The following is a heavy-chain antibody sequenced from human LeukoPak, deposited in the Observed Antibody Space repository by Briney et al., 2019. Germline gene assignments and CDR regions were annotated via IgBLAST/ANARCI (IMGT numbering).Heavy chain of an antibody. CDR2: INPNSGGT. Sequence: ASVKVSCKASGYTFTGYFMHWVRQSPGQGLEWMGWINPNSGGTNYAQKFQGRVIMTRDTSISTAYIELSRLRSDDTAVYYCARDLDGSSGCDYWGQGTLVTVSS. D-gene: IGHD6-13*01. CDR1: GYTFTGYF. V-gene: IGHV1-2*02. CDR3: ARDLDGSSGCDY. J-gene: IGHJ4*02.